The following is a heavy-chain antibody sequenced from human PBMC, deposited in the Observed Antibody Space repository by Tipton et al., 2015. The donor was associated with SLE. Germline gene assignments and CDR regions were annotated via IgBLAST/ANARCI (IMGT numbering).Heavy chain of an antibody. J-gene: IGHJ1*01. CDR3: ARARESEGYFLN. CDR2: ISSRSSYI. V-gene: IGHV3-21*03. CDR1: GFTFSRYS. Sequence: GSLRLSCTASGFTFSRYSMNWVRQAPGKGLEWVSSISSRSSYIYYADSVKGRFTISRDKAKNSLYLQMNSLRAEDTAVYYCARARESEGYFLNWGQGTLVTVSS.